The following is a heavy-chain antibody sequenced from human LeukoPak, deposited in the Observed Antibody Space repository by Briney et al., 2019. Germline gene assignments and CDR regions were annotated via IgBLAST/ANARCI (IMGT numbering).Heavy chain of an antibody. CDR2: IFGSGGSA. Sequence: PGGSLRLSCAASGFTFSDYSMNWVRQAPGKGLEWVAGIFGSGGSAHYADSAKGRFTISRDNSKNTVYLQINSLRAEDTAVYYCGKTTTGYSSAQKPAWPVDYWGQGTLATVSS. CDR1: GFTFSDYS. D-gene: IGHD6-19*01. V-gene: IGHV3-23*01. CDR3: GKTTTGYSSAQKPAWPVDY. J-gene: IGHJ4*02.